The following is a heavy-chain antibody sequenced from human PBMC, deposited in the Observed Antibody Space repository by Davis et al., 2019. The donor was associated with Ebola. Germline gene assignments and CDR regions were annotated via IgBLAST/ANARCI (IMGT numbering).Heavy chain of an antibody. V-gene: IGHV1-8*01. D-gene: IGHD4-17*01. CDR3: ARVGSTVTTAYYYYGMDV. Sequence: ASVKVSCKASGYTFTSYDINWVRQATGQGLEWMGWMNPNSGNTGYAQKFQGRVTMTRNTSISTAYMELSSLRSEDTAVYYCARVGSTVTTAYYYYGMDVWGQGTTVTVSS. J-gene: IGHJ6*02. CDR1: GYTFTSYD. CDR2: MNPNSGNT.